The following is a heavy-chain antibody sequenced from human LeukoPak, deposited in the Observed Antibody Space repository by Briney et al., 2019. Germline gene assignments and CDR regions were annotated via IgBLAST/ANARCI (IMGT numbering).Heavy chain of an antibody. D-gene: IGHD4-17*01. CDR3: ARQGVGTYDYGDEGYYMDV. CDR1: GGSIRSSDDY. CDR2: IYYTGSS. V-gene: IGHV4-39*07. Sequence: SETLSLTCSVSGGSIRSSDDYWGFVRQTPGKGLEWMGSIYYTGSSHYNPSLKSRATISVDTSKNQFSLKLTSVTAADTAVYYCARQGVGTYDYGDEGYYMDVWGKGTTVTISS. J-gene: IGHJ6*03.